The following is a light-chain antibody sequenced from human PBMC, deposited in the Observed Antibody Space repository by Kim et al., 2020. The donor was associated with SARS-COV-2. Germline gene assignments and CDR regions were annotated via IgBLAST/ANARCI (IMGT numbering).Light chain of an antibody. CDR2: AAS. Sequence: ASVGDRVTNTCRTSQSISIHLNWYHQKPGRAPKLLIYAASTLQGGVPSRFSGSGSETDFTLTISSLKPEDFGTYFCQQSYITPFTFGPGTKVDIK. J-gene: IGKJ3*01. CDR3: QQSYITPFT. V-gene: IGKV1-39*01. CDR1: QSISIH.